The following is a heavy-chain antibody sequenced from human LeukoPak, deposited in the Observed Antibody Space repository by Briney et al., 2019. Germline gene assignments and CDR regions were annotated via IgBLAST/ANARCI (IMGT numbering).Heavy chain of an antibody. Sequence: SETLSLTCAVYGGSFSGYYWSWIRLPPGKGLEWIGEINHSGSTNYNPSLKSRVTISVDTSKNQFSLKLSSVTAADTAVYYCARGIARSWYYYYYYMDVWGKGTTVTASS. CDR2: INHSGST. D-gene: IGHD1-26*01. CDR1: GGSFSGYY. J-gene: IGHJ6*03. CDR3: ARGIARSWYYYYYYMDV. V-gene: IGHV4-34*01.